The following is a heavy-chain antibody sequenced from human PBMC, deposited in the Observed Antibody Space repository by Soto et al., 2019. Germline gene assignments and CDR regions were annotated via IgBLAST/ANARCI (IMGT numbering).Heavy chain of an antibody. CDR1: GYTFSSNY. D-gene: IGHD3-10*01. V-gene: IGHV1-46*01. Sequence: ASVKVSCKASGYTFSSNYMHWVRQAPGQGLEWMGIINPSGGSTSYAQKFQGRVTMTRDTSTSTVYMEVSSLRSEDTAVYYCARGNPGAFDIWGQGTMVTVSS. CDR2: INPSGGST. J-gene: IGHJ3*02. CDR3: ARGNPGAFDI.